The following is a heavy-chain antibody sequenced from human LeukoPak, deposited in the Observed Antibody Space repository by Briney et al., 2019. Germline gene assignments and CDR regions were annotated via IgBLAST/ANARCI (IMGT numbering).Heavy chain of an antibody. CDR3: AKGHSRNSGYPYYFDY. Sequence: GGSLRLSCAASGFIVSNYYMNWVRQAPGKGLECVSVIYNGGATYYADSVKGRFTISRDNSKNTLYLQMNSLRAEDTAVYYCAKGHSRNSGYPYYFDYWGQGTLVTVSS. V-gene: IGHV3-53*01. CDR1: GFIVSNYY. D-gene: IGHD3-22*01. CDR2: IYNGGAT. J-gene: IGHJ4*02.